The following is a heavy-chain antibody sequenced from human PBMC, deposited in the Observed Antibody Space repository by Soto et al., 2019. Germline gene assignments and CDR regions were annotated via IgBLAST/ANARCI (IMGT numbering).Heavy chain of an antibody. J-gene: IGHJ5*02. D-gene: IGHD2-15*01. Sequence: QVQLVQSGAEVKRPGASVKLSCKASGYTFTKYAIHWVRQAPGQGLEWMGWINAGSGNTKYSQKFQGRVTTTRDTPASTAYMELSSLRSEDTAVYYCARGEGYCSGGICYRWFDPWGQGSLVTVSS. CDR3: ARGEGYCSGGICYRWFDP. V-gene: IGHV1-3*01. CDR2: INAGSGNT. CDR1: GYTFTKYA.